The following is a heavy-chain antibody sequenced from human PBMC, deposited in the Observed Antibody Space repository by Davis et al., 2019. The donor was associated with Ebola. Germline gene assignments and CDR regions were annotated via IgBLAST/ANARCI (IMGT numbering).Heavy chain of an antibody. V-gene: IGHV5-51*01. CDR1: GYTFTNYW. Sequence: GESLKISCKASGYTFTNYWVGWVRQVAGKGPEWLGIINPGDSDTRYSPSIQGQVTVSADKSINTAYLQWSSLQASDTAMYYCVRGQYWGQGTLVSVSS. J-gene: IGHJ4*02. CDR3: VRGQY. CDR2: INPGDSDT.